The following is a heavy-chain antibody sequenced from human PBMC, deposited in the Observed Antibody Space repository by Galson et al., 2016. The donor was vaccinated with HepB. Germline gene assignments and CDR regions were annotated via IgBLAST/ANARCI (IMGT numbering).Heavy chain of an antibody. Sequence: SLRLSCAASGFIFSVYNMGWARQAPGKGLEWIAWITSSSDTMYYADSVKGRFTISRDNAKNSLYLEMNSLRDEDTAVYYCARDDYFRFGYWGQGTLVTVSS. CDR2: ITSSSDTM. D-gene: IGHD3-16*01. V-gene: IGHV3-48*02. CDR3: ARDDYFRFGY. J-gene: IGHJ4*02. CDR1: GFIFSVYN.